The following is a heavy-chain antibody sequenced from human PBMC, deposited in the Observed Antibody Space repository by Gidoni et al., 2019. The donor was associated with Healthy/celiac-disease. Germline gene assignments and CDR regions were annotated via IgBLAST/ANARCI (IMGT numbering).Heavy chain of an antibody. J-gene: IGHJ4*02. CDR1: GFTFSSYA. Sequence: QVQLVESGGGVVQPGRSLRLSCAASGFTFSSYAMHRVRQAPGKGLEWVSVISYDGSNKYYADSVKCRFTISRDNSKNTLYLQMNSLRAEDTAVYYCARAVRSEASDYWGQGTLVTVSS. V-gene: IGHV3-30-3*01. D-gene: IGHD1-26*01. CDR3: ARAVRSEASDY. CDR2: ISYDGSNK.